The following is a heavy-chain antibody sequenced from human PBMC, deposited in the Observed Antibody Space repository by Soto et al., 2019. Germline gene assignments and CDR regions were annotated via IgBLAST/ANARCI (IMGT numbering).Heavy chain of an antibody. CDR3: ARGYSKLTIDY. V-gene: IGHV4-34*01. CDR2: INHSGST. J-gene: IGHJ4*02. Sequence: SETLSLTCAVYGGSFSGYYWSWIRQPPGKGLEWIGEINHSGSTNYNPSLKSRVTISVDTSKNQFSLKLSSVTAADTAVYYCARGYSKLTIDYWGQGTLVTVSS. D-gene: IGHD2-15*01. CDR1: GGSFSGYY.